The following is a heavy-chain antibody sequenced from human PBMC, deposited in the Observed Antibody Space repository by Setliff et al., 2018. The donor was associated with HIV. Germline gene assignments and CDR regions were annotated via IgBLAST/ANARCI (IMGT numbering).Heavy chain of an antibody. Sequence: ASVKVSCKASGYTFNNYALYWVRQAPGQGFEWMGWINTNTGSPTYAQGFTRRFVFSLDPSVRAAYLQITGLKAEDTAAYYCARGGDRMQIWSRFPFDIWGQGTMVTVSS. CDR3: ARGGDRMQIWSRFPFDI. V-gene: IGHV7-4-1*02. J-gene: IGHJ3*02. CDR1: GYTFNNYA. D-gene: IGHD3-10*01. CDR2: INTNTGSP.